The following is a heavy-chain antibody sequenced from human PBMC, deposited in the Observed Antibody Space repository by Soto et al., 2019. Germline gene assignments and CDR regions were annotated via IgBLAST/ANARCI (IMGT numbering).Heavy chain of an antibody. D-gene: IGHD3-10*01. CDR1: GFTFSDYW. CDR2: IKRDGSEK. Sequence: EVQLVESGGGLVQPGGSLRLSCAASGFTFSDYWMSWVRQAPGKGLECVANIKRDGSEKYYVDPVKGRFTISRDNAKNSLYRHMNSLRDEDTAVYYCATSMGRGGNDYWGHGTLVNVSS. CDR3: ATSMGRGGNDY. V-gene: IGHV3-7*05. J-gene: IGHJ4*01.